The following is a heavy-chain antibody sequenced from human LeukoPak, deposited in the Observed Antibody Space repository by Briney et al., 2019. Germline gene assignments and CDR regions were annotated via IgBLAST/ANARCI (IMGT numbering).Heavy chain of an antibody. CDR3: ARVIYSYGWYYFDY. Sequence: PSETLSLTCAVYGASLNGHYWSWIRQPPGKGLEWIGEGSDVGGTKYNPSLKSRVTISVDTPKNQCSLKLSSVTAADTAVYYCARVIYSYGWYYFDYWGQGTLVTVSS. CDR1: GASLNGHY. V-gene: IGHV4-34*01. J-gene: IGHJ4*02. CDR2: GSDVGGT. D-gene: IGHD5-18*01.